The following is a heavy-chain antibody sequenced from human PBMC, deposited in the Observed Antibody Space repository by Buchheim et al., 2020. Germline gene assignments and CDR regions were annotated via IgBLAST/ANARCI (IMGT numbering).Heavy chain of an antibody. J-gene: IGHJ4*02. V-gene: IGHV3-23*01. D-gene: IGHD5-18*01. Sequence: EVQLLESGGNWVQPGGSLRLSCAASGFTFTNFAMIWVRQAPGKGLEWVSTISGLGSGGSTYYADPVKGRFTISRANSKNKLYLQMNGLRVEDTAVYYCGKEPYSYGQEDFNYLGQGT. CDR2: ISGLGSGGST. CDR1: GFTFTNFA. CDR3: GKEPYSYGQEDFNY.